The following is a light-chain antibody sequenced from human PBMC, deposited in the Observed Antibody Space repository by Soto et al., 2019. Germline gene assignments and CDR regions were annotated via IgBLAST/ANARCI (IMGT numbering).Light chain of an antibody. V-gene: IGLV2-14*01. J-gene: IGLJ2*01. CDR1: SSDGGGYNY. CDR3: SSYTSSSTVV. Sequence: QSALTQPASVSGSPGQSITISCTGTSSDGGGYNYVSWYQQHPGKAPKLMIYDVSNRPSGVSNRFSGSKSVNTASLTISGLQAEDEADYYCSSYTSSSTVVFGGGTKVTVL. CDR2: DVS.